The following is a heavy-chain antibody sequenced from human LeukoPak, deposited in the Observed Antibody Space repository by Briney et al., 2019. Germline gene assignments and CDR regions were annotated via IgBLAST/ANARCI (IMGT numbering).Heavy chain of an antibody. V-gene: IGHV3-15*01. CDR3: ITAGSSWYFDH. CDR1: GFTFSNAW. CDR2: IKSKTDGETT. Sequence: NPGGSLRLSCAASGFTFSNAWMSWVRQAPGKGLEWVGRIKSKTDGETTDYAAPVKGRFTISRDDSKNTLYLQMDSLKTEDTAVYYCITAGSSWYFDHWGQGTLVTVSS. D-gene: IGHD6-13*01. J-gene: IGHJ4*02.